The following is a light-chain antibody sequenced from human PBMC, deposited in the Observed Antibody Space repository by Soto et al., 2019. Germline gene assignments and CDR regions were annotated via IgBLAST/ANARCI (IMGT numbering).Light chain of an antibody. CDR2: DAS. J-gene: IGKJ4*01. CDR1: QSVTSSY. CDR3: QQRTNWLT. V-gene: IGKV3D-20*02. Sequence: EIVLTQSPGTLSLSPGERATLSCWASQSVTSSYLAWYQQKPGQAPRLLIYDASNRATGIPARFSGSGSGTDFTLTISSLEPEDFAVYYCQQRTNWLTFGGGTKVDIK.